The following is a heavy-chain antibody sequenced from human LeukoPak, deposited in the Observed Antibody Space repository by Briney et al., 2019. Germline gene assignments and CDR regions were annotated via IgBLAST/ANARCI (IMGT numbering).Heavy chain of an antibody. V-gene: IGHV1-69*01. CDR3: AREDDFWSGVFDY. Sequence: ASVKVSCKASGGTFSSYAISWVRQAPGQGLEWVGGIIPIFGTANYAQKFQGRVTITADESTSTAYMELSSLRSEDTAVYYCAREDDFWSGVFDYWGQGTLVTVSS. CDR2: IIPIFGTA. D-gene: IGHD3-3*01. CDR1: GGTFSSYA. J-gene: IGHJ4*02.